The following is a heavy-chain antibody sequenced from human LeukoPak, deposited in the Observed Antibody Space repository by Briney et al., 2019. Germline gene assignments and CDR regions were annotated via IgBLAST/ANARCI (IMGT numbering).Heavy chain of an antibody. V-gene: IGHV3-7*01. D-gene: IGHD2-15*01. Sequence: GGSLRLSCAASGLTFSSYWMTCVRQGPGKGLEWVATISPDGNRENYVDSVKGRFSISRDNAKNSLFLQMRSLRSEDTAMYYCASTFPYCSSGTCALGGQGTLVTVSS. J-gene: IGHJ4*02. CDR1: GLTFSSYW. CDR3: ASTFPYCSSGTCAL. CDR2: ISPDGNRE.